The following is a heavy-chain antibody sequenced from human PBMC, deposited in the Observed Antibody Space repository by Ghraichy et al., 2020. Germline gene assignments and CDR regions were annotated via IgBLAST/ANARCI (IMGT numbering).Heavy chain of an antibody. CDR2: INPNSDGA. CDR1: GYTFTDYY. CDR3: IRGPDRGGLDY. D-gene: IGHD3-22*01. V-gene: IGHV1-2*02. Sequence: ASVKVSCKASGYTFTDYYLHWVRQAPGQEPEWMGSINPNSDGANYAQKFQGRVSMTRDTSITTAYMELSSLTSDDTAVYYCIRGPDRGGLDYWGPGTLVIVSS. J-gene: IGHJ4*02.